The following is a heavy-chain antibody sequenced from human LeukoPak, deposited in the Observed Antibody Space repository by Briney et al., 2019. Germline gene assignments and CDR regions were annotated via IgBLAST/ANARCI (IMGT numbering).Heavy chain of an antibody. V-gene: IGHV4-34*01. Sequence: SETLSLTCAVLGDSFGNYYWSWIRQPPGKGLEWIGELNTGTSNSNPSLKSRVTISGDTSENQFSLRLSSVTAADTAVYYCARASYSYDISGWVPFDYWGQGTLVTVSS. J-gene: IGHJ4*02. CDR2: LNTGTS. CDR1: GDSFGNYY. D-gene: IGHD3-22*01. CDR3: ARASYSYDISGWVPFDY.